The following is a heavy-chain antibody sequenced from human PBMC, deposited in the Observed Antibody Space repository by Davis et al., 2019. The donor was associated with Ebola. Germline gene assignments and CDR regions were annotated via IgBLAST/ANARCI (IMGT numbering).Heavy chain of an antibody. CDR3: ARGAARYSGYDFTYYYYGMDV. D-gene: IGHD5-12*01. CDR2: INHSGST. CDR1: GGSFSGYY. V-gene: IGHV4-34*01. Sequence: PSETLSLTCAVYGGSFSGYYWSWIRQPPGKGLEWIGEINHSGSTNYNPSLKRRVTISVDTSKNQFSLKLSSVTAAETAVYYCARGAARYSGYDFTYYYYGMDVWGQGTTVTVSS. J-gene: IGHJ6*02.